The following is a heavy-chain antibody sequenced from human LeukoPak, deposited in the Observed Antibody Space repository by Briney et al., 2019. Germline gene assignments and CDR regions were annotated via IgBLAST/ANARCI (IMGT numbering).Heavy chain of an antibody. J-gene: IGHJ2*01. D-gene: IGHD2-21*01. CDR3: AKDLFLWYFDL. V-gene: IGHV3-53*01. Sequence: GGFLRLSCAASGFTVSSNYMSCVRQAPGRGLEWVSVIYSGGTIYYADSVKGRFTVSRDNSKNMLYLQMNSLRVEDTAVYYCAKDLFLWYFDLWGRGTLVTVSP. CDR1: GFTVSSNY. CDR2: IYSGGTI.